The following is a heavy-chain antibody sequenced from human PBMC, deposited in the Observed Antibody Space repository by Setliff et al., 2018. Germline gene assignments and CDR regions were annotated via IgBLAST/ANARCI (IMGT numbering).Heavy chain of an antibody. D-gene: IGHD6-13*01. CDR2: TIPIFGTT. V-gene: IGHV1-69*05. Sequence: ASVKVSCKASGYTFTSYGFSWVRQAPGQGLEWMGGTIPIFGTTNYAQKFQGRVTIITDESTSTAYMELSSLRSEDTAVYYCAKDGSGSYDYLDYWGQGTLVTVSS. CDR3: AKDGSGSYDYLDY. J-gene: IGHJ4*02. CDR1: GYTFTSYG.